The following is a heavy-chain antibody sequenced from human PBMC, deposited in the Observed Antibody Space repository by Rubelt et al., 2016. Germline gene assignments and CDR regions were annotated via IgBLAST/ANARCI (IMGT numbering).Heavy chain of an antibody. V-gene: IGHV5-51*01. D-gene: IGHD6-13*01. CDR2: IYPGDSDT. Sequence: EVQLVQSGAEVKTPGESLKISCKASGYSFTSYWIGWVRQMPGKGLEWMGIIYPGDSDTRYSPSFQGQVTISADKSIRTAYLQWSSLKASDTAMYYCARQQLGTYYYYGMDVWGQGTTVTVSS. CDR1: GYSFTSYW. CDR3: ARQQLGTYYYYGMDV. J-gene: IGHJ6*02.